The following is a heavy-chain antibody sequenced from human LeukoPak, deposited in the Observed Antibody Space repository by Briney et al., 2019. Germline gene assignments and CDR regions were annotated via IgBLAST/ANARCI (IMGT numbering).Heavy chain of an antibody. V-gene: IGHV3-74*01. D-gene: IGHD6-19*01. Sequence: GGSLRLSWEASGFTFSTYWMHWVRQAPGRGLVWVSRINSDGSSTGYADSVKGRFTISRDNAKNTLYLQMNSLRADDTAVYYCARFSSGWSPSGFDYWGQGTLVTVSS. CDR3: ARFSSGWSPSGFDY. J-gene: IGHJ4*02. CDR2: INSDGSST. CDR1: GFTFSTYW.